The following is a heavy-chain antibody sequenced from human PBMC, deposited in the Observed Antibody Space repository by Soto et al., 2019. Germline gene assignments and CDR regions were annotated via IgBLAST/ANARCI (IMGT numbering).Heavy chain of an antibody. V-gene: IGHV1-18*01. D-gene: IGHD3-10*01. CDR2: ISAYNGNT. J-gene: IGHJ4*02. Sequence: ASVKVSCKASGYTFTSYGISWVRQAPGQGLEWMGWISAYNGNTNYAQKLQGRVTMTTDTSTSTAYMELRSLRSDDTAVYYCATVVGDYYGSGSYYHTSYHFDYWGQGTLVTVSS. CDR3: ATVVGDYYGSGSYYHTSYHFDY. CDR1: GYTFTSYG.